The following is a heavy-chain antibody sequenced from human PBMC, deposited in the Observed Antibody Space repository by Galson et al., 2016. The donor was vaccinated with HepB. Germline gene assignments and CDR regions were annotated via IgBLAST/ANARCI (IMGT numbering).Heavy chain of an antibody. CDR3: ATKPSYYDFLTGYYMGVYFDY. Sequence: SLRLSCAASGFTFSSYAMSWVRQAPGKGLEGVSAISGSGGSTYYADSGKGRFTISRDNSKNTLFLQMNSLRAEDTAVYYCATKPSYYDFLTGYYMGVYFDYWGQGTLVTVSS. V-gene: IGHV3-23*01. CDR2: ISGSGGST. J-gene: IGHJ4*02. D-gene: IGHD3-9*01. CDR1: GFTFSSYA.